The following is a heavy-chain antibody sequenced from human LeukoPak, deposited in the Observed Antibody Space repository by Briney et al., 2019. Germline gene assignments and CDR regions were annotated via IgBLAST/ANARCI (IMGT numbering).Heavy chain of an antibody. CDR2: ISSSSSYI. D-gene: IGHD2-15*01. J-gene: IGHJ6*03. CDR3: ARDRGYCSGGSCYDGYYMDV. CDR1: GVTFSSYS. V-gene: IGHV3-21*01. Sequence: GGSLRLSCAASGVTFSSYSMNWVRQAPGKGLEWVSSISSSSSYIYYADSVKGRFTISRDNAKNSLYLQMNSLRAEDTAVYYCARDRGYCSGGSCYDGYYMDVWGKGTTVTVSS.